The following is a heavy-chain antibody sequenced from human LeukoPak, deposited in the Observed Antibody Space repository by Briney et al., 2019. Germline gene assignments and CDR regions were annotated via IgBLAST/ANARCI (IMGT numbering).Heavy chain of an antibody. D-gene: IGHD3-9*01. J-gene: IGHJ4*02. CDR2: ISVYTGYT. Sequence: ASVKVSCKASGYTFSNYGVTWVRQAPGQGLEWMGWISVYTGYTNYAQNFQGRVTMTTDTSTDTAYMELRSLTSDDTAVYFCARDLWVYGILTGFCYWGQGTLVTVSS. CDR3: ARDLWVYGILTGFCY. V-gene: IGHV1-18*01. CDR1: GYTFSNYG.